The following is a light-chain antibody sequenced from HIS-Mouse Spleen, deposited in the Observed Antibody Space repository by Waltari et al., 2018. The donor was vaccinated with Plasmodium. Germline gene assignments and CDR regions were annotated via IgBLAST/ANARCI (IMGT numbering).Light chain of an antibody. CDR3: YSTDSSGNHRV. Sequence: SYELTQPPSVSVSPGQTARITCPGDALPTNYTYWYQQKAGQAPVLVLYEDSNRPSGIPERFSGSSSGTMATLTISGAQVEDEADYYCYSTDSSGNHRVFGGGTKLTVL. CDR1: ALPTNY. V-gene: IGLV3-10*01. CDR2: EDS. J-gene: IGLJ3*02.